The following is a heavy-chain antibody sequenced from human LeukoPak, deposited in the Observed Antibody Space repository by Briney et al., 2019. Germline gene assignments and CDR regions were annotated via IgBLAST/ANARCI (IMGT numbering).Heavy chain of an antibody. CDR1: GDSVSSNSAA. D-gene: IGHD5-12*01. J-gene: IGHJ4*02. CDR2: TYYRSKWYN. CDR3: ACGHVDIVATSHFDY. V-gene: IGHV6-1*01. Sequence: SQTLSLTCAISGDSVSSNSAAWNWIRQSPSRGLEWLGRTYYRSKWYNDYAVSVKSRITINPDTSKNQFSLQLNSVTPEDTAVYYCACGHVDIVATSHFDYWGQGTLVTVSS.